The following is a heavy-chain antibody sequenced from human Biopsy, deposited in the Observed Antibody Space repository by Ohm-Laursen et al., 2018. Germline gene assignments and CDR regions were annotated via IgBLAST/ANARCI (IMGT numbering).Heavy chain of an antibody. Sequence: TLSLTCTVSGGSISSSTTYYCAWLRQPPGKGLEWIGRIYNTETTFYNPSLKSRVTISVDTSPNQFSLKVSSVTAADTALYFCARHPTGSWFDPWGHGTLVTVSS. J-gene: IGHJ5*02. CDR3: ARHPTGSWFDP. CDR2: IYNTETT. V-gene: IGHV4-39*01. CDR1: GGSISSSTTYY.